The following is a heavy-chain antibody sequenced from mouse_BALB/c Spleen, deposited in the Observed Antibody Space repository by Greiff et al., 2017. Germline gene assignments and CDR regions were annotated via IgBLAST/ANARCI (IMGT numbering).Heavy chain of an antibody. CDR3: ARDGYGYFDV. Sequence: EVQLVESGGGLVKPGGSLKLSCAASGFTFSSYAMSWVRQTPEKRLEWVASISSGGSTYYPDSVKGRFTISRDNARNILYLQMSSLRSEDTAMYYCARDGYGYFDVWGAGTTVTVSS. V-gene: IGHV5-6-5*01. CDR1: GFTFSSYA. J-gene: IGHJ1*01. CDR2: ISSGGST.